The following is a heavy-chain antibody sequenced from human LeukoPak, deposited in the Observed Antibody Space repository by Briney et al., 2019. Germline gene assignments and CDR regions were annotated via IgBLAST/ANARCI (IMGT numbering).Heavy chain of an antibody. CDR1: GYSFTSYW. D-gene: IGHD3-9*01. J-gene: IGHJ5*02. V-gene: IGHV5-51*01. Sequence: AGESLKISCKGSGYSFTSYWIGWVRQLPGKGLEWMGIIYPGDSDTRYSPSFQGQVTISADKSISTAYLQWSSLKASDTAMYYCARQAPGGYDILTGYWSLVNWFDPWGQGTLVTVSS. CDR2: IYPGDSDT. CDR3: ARQAPGGYDILTGYWSLVNWFDP.